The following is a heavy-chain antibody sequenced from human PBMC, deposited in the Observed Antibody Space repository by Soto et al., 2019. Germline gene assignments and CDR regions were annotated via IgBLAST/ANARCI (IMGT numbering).Heavy chain of an antibody. V-gene: IGHV3-11*01. D-gene: IGHD2-2*01. CDR1: GFTFSDYQ. J-gene: IGHJ6*03. CDR3: ARDLRQLLSHNYYYYYLDV. Sequence: QVHLVESGGGLVKPGGSLRLFCAASGFTFSDYQMSWIRQAPGKGLEWVSYIGSSGLSVYYEDSVKGRFTISRDNANNSLYLEMNSLRAEDSAVYYCARDLRQLLSHNYYYYYLDVWGKGTTVSVSS. CDR2: IGSSGLSV.